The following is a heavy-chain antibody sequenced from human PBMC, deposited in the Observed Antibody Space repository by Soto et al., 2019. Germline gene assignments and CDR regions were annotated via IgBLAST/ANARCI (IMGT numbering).Heavy chain of an antibody. CDR1: GFTFSSYG. D-gene: IGHD1-26*01. J-gene: IGHJ6*02. Sequence: PVGSLRLSCAASGFTFSSYGMHWVRQAPGKGLEWVAVISYDGSNKYYADSVKGRFTISRDNSKNTLYLQMNSLRAEDTAVYYCAKDSEWELLGYYYYGMDVWGQGTTVTVSS. CDR3: AKDSEWELLGYYYYGMDV. CDR2: ISYDGSNK. V-gene: IGHV3-30*18.